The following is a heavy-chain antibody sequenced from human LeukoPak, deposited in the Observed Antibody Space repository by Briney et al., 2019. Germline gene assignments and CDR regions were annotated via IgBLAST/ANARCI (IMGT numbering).Heavy chain of an antibody. CDR2: IYHSGST. Sequence: SETLSLTCTVSGYSISSGYYWGWIRQPPGKGLEWIGSIYHSGSTYYNPSLKSRFTTSLDTSKNQFSLNLSSVTAADTAVYYCTGELAGTTVHYWGQGTLVTVSS. CDR1: GYSISSGYY. D-gene: IGHD1-7*01. V-gene: IGHV4-38-2*02. CDR3: TGELAGTTVHY. J-gene: IGHJ4*02.